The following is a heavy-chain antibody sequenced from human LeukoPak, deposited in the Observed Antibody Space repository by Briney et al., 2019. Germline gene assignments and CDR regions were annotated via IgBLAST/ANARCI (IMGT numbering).Heavy chain of an antibody. CDR1: GGTFSSYA. Sequence: VASVKVSCKASGGTFSSYAISWVRQAPGQGLEWMGGIIPIFGTANYAQKFQGRVTITADESTSTAYMELSSLRSEDTAVYYCARGGMTTRDAFDIWGQGTMVTVSS. J-gene: IGHJ3*02. CDR3: ARGGMTTRDAFDI. D-gene: IGHD4-17*01. V-gene: IGHV1-69*13. CDR2: IIPIFGTA.